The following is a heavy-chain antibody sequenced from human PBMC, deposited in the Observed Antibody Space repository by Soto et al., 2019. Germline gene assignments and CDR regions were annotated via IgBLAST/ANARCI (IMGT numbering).Heavy chain of an antibody. CDR3: AKGGYSGSYHIYYYYYYGMDV. Sequence: PGGSLRLSCAASGFTFSSYAMSWVRQAPGKGLEWVSAISGSGGSTYYADSVKGRFTISRDNSKNTLYLQMNSLRAEDTAVYYCAKGGYSGSYHIYYYYYYGMDVWGQGTTVTVSS. D-gene: IGHD1-26*01. J-gene: IGHJ6*02. V-gene: IGHV3-23*01. CDR1: GFTFSSYA. CDR2: ISGSGGST.